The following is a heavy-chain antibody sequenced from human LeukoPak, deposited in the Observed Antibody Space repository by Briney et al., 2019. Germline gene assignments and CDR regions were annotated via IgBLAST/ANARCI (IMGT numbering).Heavy chain of an antibody. Sequence: PSETLSLTCTVSGGAINSYYWSWIRQPPGKGLEWIGYIYYSGNTNYNPSLKSRVSISIDTSKNQLSLQLSSVTAADTAVYYCARDRDSSGLRDFDLWGRGTLVTVSA. CDR2: IYYSGNT. CDR3: ARDRDSSGLRDFDL. V-gene: IGHV4-59*01. D-gene: IGHD3-22*01. J-gene: IGHJ2*01. CDR1: GGAINSYY.